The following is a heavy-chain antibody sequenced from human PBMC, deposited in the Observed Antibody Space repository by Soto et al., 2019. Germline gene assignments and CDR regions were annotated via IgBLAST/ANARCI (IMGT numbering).Heavy chain of an antibody. CDR3: ARGGYSNYYYGMDV. Sequence: PGGSLRLSCAASGFTFSSYAMHWVRQAPGKGLEWVAVISYDGSNKYYADSVKGRFTISRDNSKNTLYLQMNSLRAEDTAVYYCARGGYSNYYYGMDVWGQGTTVTAP. CDR2: ISYDGSNK. CDR1: GFTFSSYA. V-gene: IGHV3-30-3*01. J-gene: IGHJ6*02. D-gene: IGHD4-4*01.